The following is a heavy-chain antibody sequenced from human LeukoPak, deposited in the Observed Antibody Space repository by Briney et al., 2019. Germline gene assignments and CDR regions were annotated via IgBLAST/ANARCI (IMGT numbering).Heavy chain of an antibody. D-gene: IGHD4-17*01. Sequence: KTSETLSLTCTVSGGSISGYYWSWIRQSPGKGLEWIGYIYYSGSTNYNPSLKSRVTISVDTSKNQFSLKLSSVTAADTAVYYCARALTTVTYDAFDIGGQGTMITVSS. V-gene: IGHV4-59*01. CDR3: ARALTTVTYDAFDI. J-gene: IGHJ3*02. CDR1: GGSISGYY. CDR2: IYYSGST.